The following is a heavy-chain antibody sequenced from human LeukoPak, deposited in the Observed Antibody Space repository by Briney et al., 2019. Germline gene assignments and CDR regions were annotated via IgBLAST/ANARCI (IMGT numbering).Heavy chain of an antibody. CDR3: AKETRSPYGSGSYYNFHWFDP. D-gene: IGHD3-10*01. Sequence: GGSLRLSCAASGFTFSSYGMHWVRQAPGKGLEWVAFIRYDGSNKYYADSVKGRFTISRDNSKNTLYLQMNSLRAEDTAVYYCAKETRSPYGSGSYYNFHWFDPWGQGTLVTVFS. J-gene: IGHJ5*02. V-gene: IGHV3-30*02. CDR1: GFTFSSYG. CDR2: IRYDGSNK.